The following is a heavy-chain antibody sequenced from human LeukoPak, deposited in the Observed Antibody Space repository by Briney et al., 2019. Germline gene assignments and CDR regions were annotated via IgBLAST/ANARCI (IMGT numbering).Heavy chain of an antibody. CDR2: ISAYNGNT. J-gene: IGHJ4*02. CDR1: GYTFTSYG. D-gene: IGHD1-26*01. CDR3: ARGGEWEVLPGDFDY. V-gene: IGHV1-18*01. Sequence: ASVKVSCTASGYTFTSYGISWVRQAPGQGLEWMGWISAYNGNTNYAQKLQGRVTMPTDTSTSTAYMELRSLRSDDTAVYYCARGGEWEVLPGDFDYWGQGTLVTVSS.